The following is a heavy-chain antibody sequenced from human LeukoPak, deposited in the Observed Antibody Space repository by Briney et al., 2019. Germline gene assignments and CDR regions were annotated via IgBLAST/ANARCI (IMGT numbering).Heavy chain of an antibody. CDR3: ARDSDYYDSSGYYVY. CDR2: IYYSGST. Sequence: KSSETLSLTCTVSGGSISSSSYYWGWIRQPPGKGLEWIGSIYYSGSTYYNPSLKSRVTISVDTSKNQFSLKLSSVTAADTAVYYCARDSDYYDSSGYYVYWGQGTLVTVSS. D-gene: IGHD3-22*01. CDR1: GGSISSSSYY. J-gene: IGHJ4*02. V-gene: IGHV4-39*07.